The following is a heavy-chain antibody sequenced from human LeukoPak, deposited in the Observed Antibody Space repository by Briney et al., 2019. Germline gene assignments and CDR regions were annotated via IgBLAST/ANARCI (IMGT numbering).Heavy chain of an antibody. Sequence: GGSLRLSCAASGFTFTKYNMIWVRQGPGQGLEWVSYITSSSSTIYYADSVKGRFTISRDNSKNTLYLQMNSLRAEDTAVYYCARVLSGRGSLYDYYYYMDVWGKGATVTISS. D-gene: IGHD3-10*01. CDR1: GFTFTKYN. CDR3: ARVLSGRGSLYDYYYYMDV. V-gene: IGHV3-48*01. J-gene: IGHJ6*03. CDR2: ITSSSSTI.